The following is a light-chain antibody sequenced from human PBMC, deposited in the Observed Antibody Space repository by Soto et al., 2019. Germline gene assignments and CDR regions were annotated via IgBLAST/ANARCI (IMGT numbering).Light chain of an antibody. V-gene: IGKV4-1*01. CDR1: QIVFNSSNNKNY. CDR2: WAS. CDR3: QQFYTAPYT. J-gene: IGKJ2*01. Sequence: DIVMTKSPDSLAVSLGERATINCKSSQIVFNSSNNKNYLTCYQQKPGQPPKLLIYWASTRESGVPDRFSGSGSGTDFTLTISSLQAEDVAVYYCQQFYTAPYTFGQGTKLEIK.